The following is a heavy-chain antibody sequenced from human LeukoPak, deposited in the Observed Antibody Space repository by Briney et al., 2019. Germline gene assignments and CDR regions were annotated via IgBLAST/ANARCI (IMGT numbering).Heavy chain of an antibody. CDR1: GGSIRSSYYY. J-gene: IGHJ4*02. V-gene: IGHV4-39*01. CDR3: ARGRPHGNDY. CDR2: IYDSGST. Sequence: PSETLSLTCTVSGGSIRSSYYYWGWIRQPPGKGLEWIGSIYDSGSTYYNPSLKSRVTISVDTSKNQFSLKLNSVTAADTAVYYCARGRPHGNDYWGQGTLVTVSS. D-gene: IGHD4-23*01.